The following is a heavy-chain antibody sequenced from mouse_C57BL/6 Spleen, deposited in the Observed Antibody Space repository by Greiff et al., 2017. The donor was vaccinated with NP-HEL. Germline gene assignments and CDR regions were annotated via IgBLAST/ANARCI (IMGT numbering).Heavy chain of an antibody. CDR2: INPNNGGT. Sequence: VQLQQSGPELVKPGASVKMSCKASGYTFTDYNMPWVKQSHGKSLEWIGYINPNNGGTSYNQKFKGKATLTVNKSSSTAYMELRSLTSEDSAVYYCARHYYGVVFDDWGKGTTLTVAS. J-gene: IGHJ2*01. D-gene: IGHD1-1*01. CDR3: ARHYYGVVFDD. CDR1: GYTFTDYN. V-gene: IGHV1-22*01.